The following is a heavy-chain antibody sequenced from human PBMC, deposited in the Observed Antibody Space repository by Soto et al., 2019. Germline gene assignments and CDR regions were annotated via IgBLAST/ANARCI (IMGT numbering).Heavy chain of an antibody. J-gene: IGHJ4*02. CDR2: IYYSGST. CDR1: GGSISSYY. V-gene: IGHV4-59*01. Sequence: SETLSLTCTVSGGSISSYYWSWIRQPPGKGLEWIGYIYYSGSTNYNPSLKSRVTISVDTSKNQFSLKLSSVTAADTAVYYCARGPRGLYHHDYWGQGALVTVSS. D-gene: IGHD2-2*01. CDR3: ARGPRGLYHHDY.